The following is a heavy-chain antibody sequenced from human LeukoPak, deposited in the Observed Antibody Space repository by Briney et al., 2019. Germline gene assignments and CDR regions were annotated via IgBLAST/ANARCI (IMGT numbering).Heavy chain of an antibody. Sequence: GGSLRLSCAASGFTFSSYSMNWVRQAPGKGLEWGSYISSSSSTIYYADSVKGRFTISRDNAKNSLYLQMNSLRAEDTAVYYCARGQDTVVTSRDAFDIWGQGTMVTVSS. CDR2: ISSSSSTI. CDR3: ARGQDTVVTSRDAFDI. D-gene: IGHD4-23*01. CDR1: GFTFSSYS. V-gene: IGHV3-48*01. J-gene: IGHJ3*02.